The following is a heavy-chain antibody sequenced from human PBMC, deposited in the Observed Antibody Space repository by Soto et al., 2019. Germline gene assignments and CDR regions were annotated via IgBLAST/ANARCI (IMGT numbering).Heavy chain of an antibody. CDR1: GGSFSGYY. CDR3: ARESHDILTGPPWVWYFDL. V-gene: IGHV4-34*01. Sequence: QVQLQQWGAGPLRPLETLSLTCGVSGGSFSGYYWAWIRPSPGKWLEWIGEINDRGSINYNPSLKSRVSISVDTSKNHDSLNLRSVTPADTAVYYCARESHDILTGPPWVWYFDLWGRGTLVTVSS. CDR2: INDRGSI. D-gene: IGHD3-9*01. J-gene: IGHJ2*01.